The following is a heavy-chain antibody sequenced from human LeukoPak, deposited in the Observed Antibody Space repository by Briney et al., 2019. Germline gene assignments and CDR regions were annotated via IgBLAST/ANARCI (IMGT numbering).Heavy chain of an antibody. D-gene: IGHD6-13*01. J-gene: IGHJ5*02. V-gene: IGHV1-2*02. CDR3: ARGALRRIAAASWFDP. Sequence: ASVKVSCKASGYTFTGYYMHWVRQAPGQGLEWMRWINPNSGGTNYAQKFQGRVTMTRDTSISTAYMELSRLRSDDTAVYYCARGALRRIAAASWFDPWGQGTLVTVSS. CDR1: GYTFTGYY. CDR2: INPNSGGT.